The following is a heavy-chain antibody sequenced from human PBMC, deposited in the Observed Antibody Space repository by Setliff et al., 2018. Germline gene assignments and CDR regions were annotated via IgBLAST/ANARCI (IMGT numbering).Heavy chain of an antibody. Sequence: ASVKVSCKASGYTFTSYDINWVRQATGQGLEWMGWMNPNSGNTGYAQKFQGRVTITRNTSISTAYMELSSLRSEDTAVYYCAREKGPAAHWNWFDPWGQGTLVTVSS. V-gene: IGHV1-8*03. J-gene: IGHJ5*02. D-gene: IGHD2-2*01. CDR2: MNPNSGNT. CDR3: AREKGPAAHWNWFDP. CDR1: GYTFTSYD.